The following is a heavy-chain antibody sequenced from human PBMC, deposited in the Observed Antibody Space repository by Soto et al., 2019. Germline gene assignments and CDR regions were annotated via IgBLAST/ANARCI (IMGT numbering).Heavy chain of an antibody. CDR1: GDSVNSGNFY. CDR3: ARALDSDFCWFES. J-gene: IGHJ5*01. V-gene: IGHV4-61*01. D-gene: IGHD3-3*01. CDR2: VSYSGST. Sequence: QVQLQESGPGRVEPSETLSLTCTVSGDSVNSGNFYGNWIRQSPGKGLEWIGYVSYSGSTKYNPSLKSRVTMSHDTSNNQFSLMLSPVTAADTAIYYCARALDSDFCWFESWGRGTLVTVSS.